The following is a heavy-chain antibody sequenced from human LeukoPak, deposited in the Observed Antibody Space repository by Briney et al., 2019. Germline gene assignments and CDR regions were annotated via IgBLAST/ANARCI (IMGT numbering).Heavy chain of an antibody. J-gene: IGHJ4*02. V-gene: IGHV4-30-4*01. D-gene: IGHD3-10*01. CDR2: IYYGGST. Sequence: SETLSLTCTVSGGSISSGDYYWSWIRQPPGKGLEWIGYIYYGGSTYYNPSLKSRVTISVDTSKNQFSLKLSSATAADTAVYYCARGALLWFGELDYWGQGTLVTVSS. CDR1: GGSISSGDYY. CDR3: ARGALLWFGELDY.